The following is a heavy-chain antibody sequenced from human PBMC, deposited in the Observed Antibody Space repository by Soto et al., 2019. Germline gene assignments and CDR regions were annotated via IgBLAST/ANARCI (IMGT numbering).Heavy chain of an antibody. D-gene: IGHD6-13*01. Sequence: SETLSLTCTVSGDSINNYYWSWIRQPPGERLEWIGYIYYTGSTTYNPSLEGRVTMSVYTSKNQFSLKLNSVTAADTAVYYCAKYRRTAAEGYTLDYWGRGTLVTVS. CDR3: AKYRRTAAEGYTLDY. CDR1: GDSINNYY. V-gene: IGHV4-59*01. J-gene: IGHJ4*02. CDR2: IYYTGST.